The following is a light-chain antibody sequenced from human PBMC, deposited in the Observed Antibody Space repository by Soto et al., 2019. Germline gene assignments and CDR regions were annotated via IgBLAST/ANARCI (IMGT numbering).Light chain of an antibody. J-gene: IGLJ1*01. Sequence: QSALTQPASVSGSPGQSITISCTGTSSDVGGYNYVSWYQQHPGKAPKLMIYEVSNRPSGVSNRFPGSKSGNTASLTISGLQAEDEADYYCSSYTSSSTPYVFGTGTKV. CDR1: SSDVGGYNY. CDR2: EVS. V-gene: IGLV2-14*01. CDR3: SSYTSSSTPYV.